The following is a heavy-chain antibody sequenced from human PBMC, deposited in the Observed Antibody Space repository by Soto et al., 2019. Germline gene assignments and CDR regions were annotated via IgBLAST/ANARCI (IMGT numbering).Heavy chain of an antibody. Sequence: QVQLVQSGAEVKKPGASVKFSCKASGYTFTGYYMHWVRQAPGQGLEGMGWINTNSGGTNYAQKFQGWVTMTRDTSISTAYMELRRLRSDDTAVYYCARETIGYCSSTSCAETNGFDPWGQGTLVTVSS. D-gene: IGHD2-2*01. CDR3: ARETIGYCSSTSCAETNGFDP. CDR2: INTNSGGT. CDR1: GYTFTGYY. J-gene: IGHJ5*02. V-gene: IGHV1-2*04.